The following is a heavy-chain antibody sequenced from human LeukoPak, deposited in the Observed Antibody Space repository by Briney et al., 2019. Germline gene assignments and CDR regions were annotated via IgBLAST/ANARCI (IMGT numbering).Heavy chain of an antibody. V-gene: IGHV4-59*08. D-gene: IGHD3-3*01. CDR3: ASSRVVITPFDY. J-gene: IGHJ4*02. CDR2: IYYSGST. Sequence: SETLSLTCTVSGGSISSYYWSWIRQPPGKGLEWIGYIYYSGSTNYNPSLKSRVTISVDTSKNQFSLKLSSVTAADTAVYYCASSRVVITPFDYWGQGTLVTVSS. CDR1: GGSISSYY.